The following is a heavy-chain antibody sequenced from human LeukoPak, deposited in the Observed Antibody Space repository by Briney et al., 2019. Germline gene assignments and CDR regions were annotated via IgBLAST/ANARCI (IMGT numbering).Heavy chain of an antibody. J-gene: IGHJ5*02. V-gene: IGHV3-23*01. CDR1: GFTFSSYA. CDR2: ISGSGGST. Sequence: QPGGSLRLSCAASGFTFSSYAMSWVRQAPGKGLEWVSAISGSGGSTYYADSVKGRFTISRDNSKNTLYLQMNSLRAEDTAVYYCAKDRDYSNYRRPREFDPWGQGTLVTVSS. D-gene: IGHD4-11*01. CDR3: AKDRDYSNYRRPREFDP.